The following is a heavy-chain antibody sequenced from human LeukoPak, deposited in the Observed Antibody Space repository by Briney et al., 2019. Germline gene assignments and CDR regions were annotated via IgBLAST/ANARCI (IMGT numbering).Heavy chain of an antibody. CDR3: AKDGSFRGATYFDY. V-gene: IGHV3-23*01. CDR2: ISGSGGST. CDR1: GFTFSSYA. J-gene: IGHJ4*02. Sequence: GRSLRLSCAASGFTFSSYAMSWVRQAPGKGLEWVSAISGSGGSTYYADSVKGRFTISRDNSKNTLYLQMNSLRAEDTAVYYCAKDGSFRGATYFDYWGQGTLVTVSS. D-gene: IGHD1-26*01.